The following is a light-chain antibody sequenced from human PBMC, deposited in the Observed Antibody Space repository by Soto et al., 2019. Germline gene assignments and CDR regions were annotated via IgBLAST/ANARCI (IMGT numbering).Light chain of an antibody. J-gene: IGLJ2*01. CDR1: SSDVGSHNL. CDR3: CSYAGSTTFVI. Sequence: QSALTQPASVSGSPGQSITISCTGTSSDVGSHNLVSWYQQHPGKAPKFIIYEGTKRPSGVSNRFSGSKSGNTASLTISGLQAEDDADYYCCSYAGSTTFVIFGGGTKVTVL. CDR2: EGT. V-gene: IGLV2-23*03.